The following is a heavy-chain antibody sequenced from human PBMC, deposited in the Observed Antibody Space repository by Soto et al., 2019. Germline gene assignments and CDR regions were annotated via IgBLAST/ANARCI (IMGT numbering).Heavy chain of an antibody. V-gene: IGHV3-23*01. CDR1: GFAFSTYA. Sequence: PGGSLSLSCAASGFAFSTYAMTWVRQAPGKGLEWVSVISGSGGSSYYAASVKGRFTISRDNSKNTLYLQMNGLRAEDTALYYCAKVTKRAAAGRYEYYKYGMDVWGQGTTVTVSS. J-gene: IGHJ6*02. CDR3: AKVTKRAAAGRYEYYKYGMDV. CDR2: ISGSGGSS. D-gene: IGHD6-13*01.